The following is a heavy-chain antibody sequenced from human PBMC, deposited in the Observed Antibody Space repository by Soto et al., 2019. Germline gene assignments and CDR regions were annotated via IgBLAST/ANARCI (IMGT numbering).Heavy chain of an antibody. V-gene: IGHV1-18*01. Sequence: GASVKVSCKASGYTFTNYGISWVRQAPGQGLEWMGWISTYNGNTNYAQRLQGRVTMTTDTSTSTAYMELRSLTSDDTAVYYCARTFHYQPNSWGQGTLVTVSS. D-gene: IGHD3-10*01. CDR3: ARTFHYQPNS. J-gene: IGHJ4*02. CDR1: GYTFTNYG. CDR2: ISTYNGNT.